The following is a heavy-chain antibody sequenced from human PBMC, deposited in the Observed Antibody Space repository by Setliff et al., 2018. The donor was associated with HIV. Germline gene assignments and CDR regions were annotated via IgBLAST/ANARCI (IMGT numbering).Heavy chain of an antibody. D-gene: IGHD2-2*03. CDR1: ASTFSDVW. J-gene: IGHJ4*02. V-gene: IGHV3-15*01. CDR3: ATDFGYNYGY. Sequence: LRLSCVASASTFSDVWMSWVRQSPGKGPEWVGRIRSKSDGGTVEYAAPVKGRFTISRDDSKNTLYLQMSSLKTDDTGVYYCATDFGYNYGYWGQGTLVTVSS. CDR2: IRSKSDGGTV.